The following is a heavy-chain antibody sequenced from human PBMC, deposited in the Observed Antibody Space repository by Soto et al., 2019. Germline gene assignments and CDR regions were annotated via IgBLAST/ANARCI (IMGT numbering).Heavy chain of an antibody. CDR2: IYHSGST. CDR1: GGSFSGYY. D-gene: IGHD2-2*01. Sequence: SETLSLTCAVYGGSFSGYYWSWIRQPPGKGLEWIGDIYHSGSTNYNPSLKSRVTISVDTSKNQFSLKLSSVTAADTAVYYCARADGVLVPAATRNNYYYYGMDVWGQGTTVTVSS. J-gene: IGHJ6*02. CDR3: ARADGVLVPAATRNNYYYYGMDV. V-gene: IGHV4-34*01.